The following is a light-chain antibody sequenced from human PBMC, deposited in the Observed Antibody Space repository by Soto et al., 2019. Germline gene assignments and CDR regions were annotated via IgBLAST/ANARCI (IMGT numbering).Light chain of an antibody. CDR3: SSYTSSSTPGV. J-gene: IGLJ3*02. Sequence: QSVLTQPASVSGSPGQSITISCTGTSSDVGGYNYVSWYQQHPGKAPKLMIYEVSNRPSGVSNRFSGSKSGNTASLTISGLQAEDEADYYFSSYTSSSTPGVFGGVTKLTVL. CDR1: SSDVGGYNY. V-gene: IGLV2-14*01. CDR2: EVS.